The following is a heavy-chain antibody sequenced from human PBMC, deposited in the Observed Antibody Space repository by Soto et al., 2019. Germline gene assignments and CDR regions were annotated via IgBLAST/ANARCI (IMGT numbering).Heavy chain of an antibody. CDR1: GVSISSGGYY. Sequence: SETLSLTCTVSGVSISSGGYYWSWIRQHPGKGLEWIGNIYYSGRTYYNPSLKSRVILSVDTSKNHFSLTPRSVTAADSAMYYCVSVIGGDSEYYFDFWGQGALVTVSS. J-gene: IGHJ4*02. CDR3: VSVIGGDSEYYFDF. D-gene: IGHD2-21*02. CDR2: IYYSGRT. V-gene: IGHV4-31*03.